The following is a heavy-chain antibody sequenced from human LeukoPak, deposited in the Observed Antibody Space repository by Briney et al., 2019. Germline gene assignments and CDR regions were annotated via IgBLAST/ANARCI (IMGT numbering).Heavy chain of an antibody. CDR1: GFTFSTYG. D-gene: IGHD5-18*01. CDR2: VRYDGSKK. J-gene: IGHJ6*03. Sequence: SGGSLRLSCAASGFTFSTYGMHWVRQAPGKGLEWVAFVRYDGSKKYYTNSVKGRFTISRDNSKNTLYLQMNSLRAEDTAVYYCAKDQKRVYSYGYLFYYYYMDVWGKGTTVTISS. V-gene: IGHV3-30*02. CDR3: AKDQKRVYSYGYLFYYYYMDV.